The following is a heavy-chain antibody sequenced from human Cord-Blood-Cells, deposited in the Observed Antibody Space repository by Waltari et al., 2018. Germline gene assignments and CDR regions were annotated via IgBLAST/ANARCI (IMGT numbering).Heavy chain of an antibody. CDR2: TYYRSKWYN. CDR1: GDSVSSNSAA. V-gene: IGHV6-1*01. J-gene: IGHJ4*02. Sequence: VQLQQSGPGLVKPSQTLSLTCAISGDSVSSNSAAWNWLRQSQSRGLEWLGRTYYRSKWYNDYAVSVKSRITINPDTSKNQFSLQLNSVTPEDTAVYYCASSLSYYDILTGYSYYFDYWGQGTLVTVSS. D-gene: IGHD3-9*01. CDR3: ASSLSYYDILTGYSYYFDY.